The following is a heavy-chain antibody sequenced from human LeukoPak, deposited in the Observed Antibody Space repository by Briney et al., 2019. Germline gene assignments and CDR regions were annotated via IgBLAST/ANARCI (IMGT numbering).Heavy chain of an antibody. CDR2: IYYSGST. CDR3: ARLVRGFTYGFDTGFDY. Sequence: PSETLSLTRTLSGGSISSYYWSWVRPPPGEGLGWSVYIYYSGSTNYKPSLKSRVTISVDTSKNQFSLKLSSVTAADAAVYYCARLVRGFTYGFDTGFDYWGQGTLVTVSS. J-gene: IGHJ4*02. D-gene: IGHD5-18*01. CDR1: GGSISSYY. V-gene: IGHV4-59*01.